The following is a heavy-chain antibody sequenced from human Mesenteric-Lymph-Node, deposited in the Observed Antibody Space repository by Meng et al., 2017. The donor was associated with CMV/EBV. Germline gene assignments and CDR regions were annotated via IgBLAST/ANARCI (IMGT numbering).Heavy chain of an antibody. CDR1: GFTFSSYA. D-gene: IGHD6-13*01. CDR2: INSDGSSP. V-gene: IGHV3-74*01. CDR3: ARVLASNTWAVDY. Sequence: GESLKTSCAASGFTFSSYAMGGVRQAPGKGLEWVSRINSDGSSPTYADSVKGRFTISRDNAKTTLYLQMNSLRAEDTALYYCARVLASNTWAVDYWGQGTLVTVSS. J-gene: IGHJ4*02.